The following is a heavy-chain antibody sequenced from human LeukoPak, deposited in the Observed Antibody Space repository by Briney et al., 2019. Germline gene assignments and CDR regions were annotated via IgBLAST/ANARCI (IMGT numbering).Heavy chain of an antibody. CDR3: ARITINYDILTGYYNVIYGMDV. Sequence: GGSRRLSCVASGFIFTNYAMNWVRQAPGKGLEWVSRVSIRGGDTYYADSVRGRFSISRDNSKNMLYLQMNSLRTDDTAVYYCARITINYDILTGYYNVIYGMDVWGQGTTVTVSS. CDR2: VSIRGGDT. CDR1: GFIFTNYA. J-gene: IGHJ6*02. D-gene: IGHD3-9*01. V-gene: IGHV3-23*01.